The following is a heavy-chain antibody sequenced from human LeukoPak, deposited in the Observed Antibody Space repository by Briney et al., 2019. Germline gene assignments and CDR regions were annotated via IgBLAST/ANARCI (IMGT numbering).Heavy chain of an antibody. D-gene: IGHD4-11*01. CDR3: ARDSPVTAGPFDP. CDR2: IWYDGSNE. Sequence: GGSLRLSCVASGITFSRFGMHWVRQAPGKGLEWVAFIWYDGSNEYYADSVKGRFTISRDNSKNTLNLQMNSLRAEDTAVYYCARDSPVTAGPFDPWGQGTLVTVSS. J-gene: IGHJ5*02. CDR1: GITFSRFG. V-gene: IGHV3-33*01.